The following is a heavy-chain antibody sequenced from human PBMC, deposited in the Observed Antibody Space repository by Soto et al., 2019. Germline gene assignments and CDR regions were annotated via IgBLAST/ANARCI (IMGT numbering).Heavy chain of an antibody. J-gene: IGHJ4*02. D-gene: IGHD3-16*02. Sequence: ASVKVSCKASGYTFTSYCMHWVRQAPGQGLEWMGIINPSGGSTSYAQKFQGRVTMTRDTSTSTVYMELSSLRSEDTAVYYCARAAWPVYDYIWGSYRYTPFDYWGQETLVPVSS. CDR3: ARAAWPVYDYIWGSYRYTPFDY. CDR2: INPSGGST. CDR1: GYTFTSYC. V-gene: IGHV1-46*03.